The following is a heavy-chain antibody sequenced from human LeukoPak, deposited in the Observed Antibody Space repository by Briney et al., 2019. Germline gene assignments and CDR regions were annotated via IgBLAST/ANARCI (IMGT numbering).Heavy chain of an antibody. Sequence: PSETLSLTCAVYGGSFSGYYWSWIRQPPGKGLEWIGEINHSGSTNYNPSLKSRVTISVDTSKNQFSLKLSSVTAADTAVYYCARSYYYGSGSYSPWGQGTLVTVSS. V-gene: IGHV4-34*01. CDR3: ARSYYYGSGSYSP. D-gene: IGHD3-10*01. CDR2: INHSGST. CDR1: GGSFSGYY. J-gene: IGHJ5*02.